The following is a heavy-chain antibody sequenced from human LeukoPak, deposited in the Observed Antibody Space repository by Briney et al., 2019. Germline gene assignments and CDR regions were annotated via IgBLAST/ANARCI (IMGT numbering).Heavy chain of an antibody. V-gene: IGHV1-45*02. Sequence: SVKVSCKASGYTFTYRYLHWVRQAPGQALEWMGWITPFNGNTNYAQKFQDRVTITRDRSMSTAYMELSGLRSEDTAMYYCATSLFYYYYMDVWGKGTTVTVSS. CDR1: GYTFTYRY. CDR3: ATSLFYYYYMDV. J-gene: IGHJ6*03. CDR2: ITPFNGNT.